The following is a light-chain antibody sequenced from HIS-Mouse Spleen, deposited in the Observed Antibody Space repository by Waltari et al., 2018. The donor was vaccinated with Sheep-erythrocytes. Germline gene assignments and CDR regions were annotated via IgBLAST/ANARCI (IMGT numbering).Light chain of an antibody. CDR2: CAS. V-gene: IGKV3-20*01. CDR1: QSVSSSY. CDR3: QQYGSSLRT. J-gene: IGKJ1*01. Sequence: EIVLTQSSGTLSLSPGERATLSCRASQSVSSSYLAWYQQKPGQAPRLLIYCASSRATGIPDRFSGSGSGTDFTLTISRLEPEDFAVYYCQQYGSSLRTFGQGTKVEIK.